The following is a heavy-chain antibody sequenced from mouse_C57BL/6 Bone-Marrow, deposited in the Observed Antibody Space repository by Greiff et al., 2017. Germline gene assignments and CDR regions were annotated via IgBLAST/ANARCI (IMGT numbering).Heavy chain of an antibody. V-gene: IGHV5-15*01. CDR1: GFTFSDYG. Sequence: EVQGVESGGGLVQPGGSLKLSCAASGFTFSDYGMAWVRQAPRKGPEWVAFISNLAYSIYYADTVTGRFTISSEHAKNPLYLEMSSLRAEDTAMYYCARHAYYSNYGCAYWGQGTLVTVSA. J-gene: IGHJ3*01. D-gene: IGHD2-5*01. CDR3: ARHAYYSNYGCAY. CDR2: ISNLAYSI.